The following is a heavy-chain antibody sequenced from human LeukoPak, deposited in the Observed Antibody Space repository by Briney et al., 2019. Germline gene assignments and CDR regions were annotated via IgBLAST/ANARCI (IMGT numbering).Heavy chain of an antibody. V-gene: IGHV1-2*02. CDR1: GYSFTGYY. D-gene: IGHD3-3*01. Sequence: ASVKVSCKASGYSFTGYYIHWVRQAPGQGLGWMGWINPNSGGTNYAQKFQGRVTMTRDTSINTAYMELSRLRSDDTAVYYCARDGSDYDFWSGYSYNWFDPWGQGTLVTVSS. CDR2: INPNSGGT. J-gene: IGHJ5*02. CDR3: ARDGSDYDFWSGYSYNWFDP.